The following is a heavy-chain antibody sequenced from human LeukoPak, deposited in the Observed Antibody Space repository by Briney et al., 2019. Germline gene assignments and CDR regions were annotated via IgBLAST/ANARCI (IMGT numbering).Heavy chain of an antibody. CDR3: ARPLDYGDYL. J-gene: IGHJ5*02. CDR2: INPNSGGT. CDR1: GYXFTGYY. D-gene: IGHD4-17*01. V-gene: IGHV1-2*02. Sequence: ASVKVSCKASGYXFTGYYIHWVREAPGQGLKWMGWINPNSGGTNYAQKFQGRVTMTRDTSISTAYMELSRLRSDDTAVYYCARPLDYGDYLWGQGTLVTVSS.